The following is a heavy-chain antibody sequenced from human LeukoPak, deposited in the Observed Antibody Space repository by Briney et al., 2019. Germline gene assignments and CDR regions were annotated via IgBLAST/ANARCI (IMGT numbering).Heavy chain of an antibody. V-gene: IGHV4-39*07. Sequence: TSETLSLTCTVSGGSISSSTYYWGWIRQPPGKGLEWIGSIYYSGSTHYNPSLKSRVTISIDTSKNQFSLKLSSVIAADTAMYYCARDLSTYYYGSGSANWFDPWGQGTLVTVSS. CDR3: ARDLSTYYYGSGSANWFDP. D-gene: IGHD3-10*01. CDR2: IYYSGST. J-gene: IGHJ5*02. CDR1: GGSISSSTYY.